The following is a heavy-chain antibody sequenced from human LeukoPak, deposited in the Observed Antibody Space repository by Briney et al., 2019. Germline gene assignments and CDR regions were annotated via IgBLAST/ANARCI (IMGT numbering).Heavy chain of an antibody. CDR3: ARDWSSSGVGRRSFDY. Sequence: GGSLRLSCAASGFTFSSYSMNWVRQAPGKGLEWVSSISSSSYIYYADSVKGRFTISRDNAKNSLYLQMNSLRAEDTAVYYCARDWSSSGVGRRSFDYWGQGTLVTVSS. V-gene: IGHV3-21*01. CDR1: GFTFSSYS. J-gene: IGHJ4*02. D-gene: IGHD6-19*01. CDR2: ISSSSYI.